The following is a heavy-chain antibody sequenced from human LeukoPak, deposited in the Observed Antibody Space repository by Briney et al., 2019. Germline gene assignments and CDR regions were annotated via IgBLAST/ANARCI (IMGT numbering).Heavy chain of an antibody. CDR2: ISATGDTA. Sequence: GGSLRLSCVASGFTFTKCAMSWIRQAPGKGLGWVAIISATGDTAYYADSVKGRFTISRDNSRNTVYMQMDSLRAEDTAIYYCAGDRNSDWYSPLDYWGQGTLVTVSS. D-gene: IGHD6-19*01. V-gene: IGHV3-23*01. J-gene: IGHJ4*02. CDR1: GFTFTKCA. CDR3: AGDRNSDWYSPLDY.